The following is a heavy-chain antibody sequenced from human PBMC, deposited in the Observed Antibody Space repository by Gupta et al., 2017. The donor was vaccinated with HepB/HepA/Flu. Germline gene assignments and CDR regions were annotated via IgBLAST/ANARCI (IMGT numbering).Heavy chain of an antibody. J-gene: IGHJ5*02. Sequence: QLQLQESGPGLVKPSETLSLTCTVSGGSISRSSYYWGWIRQPPGKGLEWIGSIYYSGSTYYNPSLKSRVTISVDTSKNQFSLKLSSVTAADTAVYYCARLRDIVVVPAAMPLFNWFDPWGQGTLVTVSS. V-gene: IGHV4-39*01. CDR3: ARLRDIVVVPAAMPLFNWFDP. D-gene: IGHD2-2*01. CDR1: GGSISRSSYY. CDR2: IYYSGST.